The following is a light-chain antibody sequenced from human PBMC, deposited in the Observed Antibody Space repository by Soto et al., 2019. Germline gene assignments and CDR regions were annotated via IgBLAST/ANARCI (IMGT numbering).Light chain of an antibody. CDR1: SSDVGAYNY. J-gene: IGLJ7*01. Sequence: QSVLTQPRSVSGSPGQSVTISCTGTSSDVGAYNYVSWYQQHPGKAPKLMIYDVSKRPSGVPDRFSGSKSGNTASLTISGLQAEDEADYYCQSYDSSLSGSVFGGGTQLTVL. V-gene: IGLV2-11*01. CDR2: DVS. CDR3: QSYDSSLSGSV.